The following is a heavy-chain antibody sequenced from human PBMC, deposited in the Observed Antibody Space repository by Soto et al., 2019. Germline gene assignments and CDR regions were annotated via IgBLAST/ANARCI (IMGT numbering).Heavy chain of an antibody. V-gene: IGHV3-48*03. J-gene: IGHJ6*02. CDR3: ARDGVTMVRGVIITPPYYYYGMDV. D-gene: IGHD3-10*01. CDR1: GLTFSSYE. CDR2: ISSSGSTI. Sequence: GGSLRLSCAASGLTFSSYEMNWVRQAPGKGLEWVSYISSSGSTIYYADSVKGRFTISRDNAKNSLYPQMNSLRAEDTAVYYCARDGVTMVRGVIITPPYYYYGMDVWGQGTTVTVSS.